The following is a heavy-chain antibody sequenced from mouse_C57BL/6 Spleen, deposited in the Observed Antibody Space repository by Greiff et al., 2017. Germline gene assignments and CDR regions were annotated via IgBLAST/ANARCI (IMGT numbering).Heavy chain of an antibody. D-gene: IGHD1-1*01. Sequence: EVQGVESGTVLARPGASVKMSCKTSGYTFTSYWMHWVKQRPGQGLEWIGAIYPGNSDTSYNQKFKGKAKLTAVTSASTAYMELSSLTNEDSAVYYCTTVVANYYARDYWGQGTSVTVSS. CDR2: IYPGNSDT. J-gene: IGHJ4*01. CDR1: GYTFTSYW. CDR3: TTVVANYYARDY. V-gene: IGHV1-5*01.